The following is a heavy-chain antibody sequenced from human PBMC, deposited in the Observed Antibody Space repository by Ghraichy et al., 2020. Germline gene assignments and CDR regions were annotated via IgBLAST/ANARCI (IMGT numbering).Heavy chain of an antibody. Sequence: GGSLRLSCVASGFSFSSYAMSWVRQAQGKGLDWVSGITGSGGSTYSADSVKGRFTVSRDNSKNMLYLQMNSLRAEDTAVYYCARGTGYSYGKTALDYWGQGTLVTVSS. CDR3: ARGTGYSYGKTALDY. CDR2: ITGSGGST. D-gene: IGHD5-18*01. CDR1: GFSFSSYA. V-gene: IGHV3-23*01. J-gene: IGHJ4*02.